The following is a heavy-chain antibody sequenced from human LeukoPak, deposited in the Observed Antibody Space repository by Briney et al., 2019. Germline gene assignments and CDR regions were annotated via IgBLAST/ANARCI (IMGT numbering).Heavy chain of an antibody. CDR3: ARDPGSGWYYVFDI. Sequence: SETLSLTCTVSGGSLRNYYWSWIRQPPGKALEWIGYIYYSGSTKYNPSLQSRVTISIDTSKNQFSLKLDSVTAADTAIYYCARDPGSGWYYVFDIWGQGTLVTVSS. D-gene: IGHD6-19*01. CDR1: GGSLRNYY. V-gene: IGHV4-59*12. J-gene: IGHJ3*02. CDR2: IYYSGST.